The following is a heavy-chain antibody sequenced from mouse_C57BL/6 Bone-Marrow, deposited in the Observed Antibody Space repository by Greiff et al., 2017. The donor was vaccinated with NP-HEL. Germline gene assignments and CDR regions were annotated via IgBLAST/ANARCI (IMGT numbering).Heavy chain of an antibody. CDR2: ISDGGSYT. Sequence: EVKVVESGGGLVKPGGSLKLSCAASGFTFSSYAMSWVRQTSEKRLEWVATISDGGSYTYYPDNVKGRFTFSRDNATNNLYLQMSHLKTEETDMYYCARDGLYYGYDGSWFAYWGQATLVTVSA. CDR1: GFTFSSYA. V-gene: IGHV5-4*01. CDR3: ARDGLYYGYDGSWFAY. D-gene: IGHD2-2*01. J-gene: IGHJ3*01.